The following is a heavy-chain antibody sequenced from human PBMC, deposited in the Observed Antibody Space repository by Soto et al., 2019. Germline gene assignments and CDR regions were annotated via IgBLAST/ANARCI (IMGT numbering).Heavy chain of an antibody. CDR1: GCSISSYY. V-gene: IGHV4-59*08. CDR2: IYYSGST. Sequence: SATLSLTCTVPGCSISSYYWSWIRQPPGKGLEWIGYIYYSGSTNYNPSLKSRVTISVDTSKNQFSLKLSSVTAADTAVYYCARRTGYCSGGSCYSYYYYYMDVWGKGTTVT. J-gene: IGHJ6*03. D-gene: IGHD2-15*01. CDR3: ARRTGYCSGGSCYSYYYYYMDV.